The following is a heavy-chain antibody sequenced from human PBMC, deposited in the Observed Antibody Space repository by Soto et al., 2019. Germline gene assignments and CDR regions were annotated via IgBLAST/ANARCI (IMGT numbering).Heavy chain of an antibody. J-gene: IGHJ6*02. Sequence: ASVKVSCKASGYTFTSYGISWVRQAPGQGLEWMGWISAYNGNTNYAQKLQGRVTMTTDESTSTAYMELSSLRSEDTAVYYCAREHDFWSGGSLTGADYYYYGMDVWGQGTTVTVSS. CDR1: GYTFTSYG. CDR2: ISAYNGNT. CDR3: AREHDFWSGGSLTGADYYYYGMDV. D-gene: IGHD3-3*01. V-gene: IGHV1-18*01.